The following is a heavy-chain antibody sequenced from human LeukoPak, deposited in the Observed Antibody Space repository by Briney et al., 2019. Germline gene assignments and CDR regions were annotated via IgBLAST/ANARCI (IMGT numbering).Heavy chain of an antibody. CDR2: IKQDGSEK. CDR3: AKIVGATFWLDP. CDR1: GFTFSSYW. D-gene: IGHD1-26*01. J-gene: IGHJ5*02. V-gene: IGHV3-7*01. Sequence: GGSLRLSCAASGFTFSSYWMSWVRQAPGKGLEWVANIKQDGSEKYYVDSVKGRFTISRDNSKNTLYLQMNSLRAEDTAVYYCAKIVGATFWLDPWGQGTLVTVSS.